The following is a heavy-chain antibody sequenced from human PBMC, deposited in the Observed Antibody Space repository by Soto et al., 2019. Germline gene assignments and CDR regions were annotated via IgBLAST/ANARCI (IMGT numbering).Heavy chain of an antibody. J-gene: IGHJ6*02. CDR1: GYKFSTYW. V-gene: IGHV5-51*01. CDR2: IYPGDSEI. Sequence: GESLKISCQGFGYKFSTYWIAWVRQTPWKGLEWMGNIYPGDSEIRYSPSFEGQVTLSADQSINTAYLQWSSLKASDTAMYYCATFGVTTGIGMDVWGQGTTVTVSS. CDR3: ATFGVTTGIGMDV. D-gene: IGHD3-3*01.